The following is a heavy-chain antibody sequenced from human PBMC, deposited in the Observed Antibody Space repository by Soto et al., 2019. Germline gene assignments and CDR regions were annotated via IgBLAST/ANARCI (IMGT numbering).Heavy chain of an antibody. J-gene: IGHJ4*02. V-gene: IGHV4-34*01. D-gene: IGHD2-8*02. CDR2: INHSGST. CDR3: ARDKITGLFDY. Sequence: PGGSLRLSCAASGFTFSSYRMNWVRQPPGTGLEWIGEINHSGSTNYNPSLKSRVTISVDTSKNQFSLKLTSVTAADTAVYYCARDKITGLFDYWGQGTLVTVSS. CDR1: GFTFSSYR.